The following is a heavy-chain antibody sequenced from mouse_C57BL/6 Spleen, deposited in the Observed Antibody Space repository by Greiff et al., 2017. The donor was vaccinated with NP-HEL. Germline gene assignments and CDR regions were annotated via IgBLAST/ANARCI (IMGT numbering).Heavy chain of an antibody. CDR1: GFSLTSYG. Sequence: VQLQQSGPGLVQPSQSLSITCTVSGFSLTSYGVHWVRQSPGKGLEWLGVIWSGGSTDYNAAFMSRLSITKDNSKSQVFFKMNSLQADDTAIYYCAKGITTVVAERGYAMDYWGQGTSVTVSS. J-gene: IGHJ4*01. CDR2: IWSGGST. CDR3: AKGITTVVAERGYAMDY. D-gene: IGHD1-1*01. V-gene: IGHV2-5*01.